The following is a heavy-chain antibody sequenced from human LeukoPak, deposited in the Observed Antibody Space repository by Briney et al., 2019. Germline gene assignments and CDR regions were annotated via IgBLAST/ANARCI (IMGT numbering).Heavy chain of an antibody. J-gene: IGHJ3*02. CDR1: GYTFTSYG. D-gene: IGHD2-2*01. V-gene: IGHV1-18*01. CDR3: ARVGMDCSSTSCYRNAFDI. CDR2: ISAYNGNT. Sequence: GASVKVSCKASGYTFTSYGISWVRQAPGQGLEWMGWISAYNGNTNYAQKLQGRVTMTTDTSTSTAYMELRSLRSDDTAVYYCARVGMDCSSTSCYRNAFDIWGQGTMVTVSS.